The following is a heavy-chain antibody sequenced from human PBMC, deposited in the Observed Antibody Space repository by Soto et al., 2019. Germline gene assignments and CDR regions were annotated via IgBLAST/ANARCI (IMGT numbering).Heavy chain of an antibody. D-gene: IGHD6-19*01. J-gene: IGHJ5*02. CDR1: GYTFTSYA. CDR2: INAGNGNT. CDR3: ARKYSSGWCWFDP. Sequence: ASVKVSCKASGYTFTSYAMHWVRQAPGQRLEWMGWINAGNGNTKYSQKFQGRVTITRDTSASTAYMELSSLRSEDTAVYYCARKYSSGWCWFDPWGQGTLVTVSS. V-gene: IGHV1-3*01.